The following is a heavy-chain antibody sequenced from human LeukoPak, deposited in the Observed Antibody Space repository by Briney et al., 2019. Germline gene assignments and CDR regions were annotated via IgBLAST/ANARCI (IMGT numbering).Heavy chain of an antibody. D-gene: IGHD6-13*01. CDR2: VSAYNGNT. Sequence: GASVKVSCKASGYTFTSTGICWVRQAPGQGLEWMGWVSAYNGNTNYAQKFRGRVTMTIDTSTNTASMELRSLRSDDTAVYFCARGLGAAADAFDIWGQGTMVTVSS. J-gene: IGHJ3*02. CDR1: GYTFTSTG. CDR3: ARGLGAAADAFDI. V-gene: IGHV1-18*01.